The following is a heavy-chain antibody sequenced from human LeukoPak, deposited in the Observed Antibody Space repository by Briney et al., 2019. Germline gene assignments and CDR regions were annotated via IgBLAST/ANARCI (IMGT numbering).Heavy chain of an antibody. CDR3: ARHGSWGAPFDY. D-gene: IGHD3-16*01. CDR1: AGSISSNY. J-gene: IGHJ4*02. Sequence: SETLSLTCTVSAGSISSNYWSWIRQPPGKGLEWIGYIYYSGGTNYNPSLKSRVTISVDTSKSQFSLKLSSVTAADTAVYYCARHGSWGAPFDYWGQGTLVTVSS. V-gene: IGHV4-59*08. CDR2: IYYSGGT.